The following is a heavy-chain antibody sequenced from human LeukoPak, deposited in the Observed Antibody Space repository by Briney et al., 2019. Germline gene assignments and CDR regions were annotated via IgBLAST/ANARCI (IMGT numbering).Heavy chain of an antibody. Sequence: PGGSLRLSCAASGFTFSSYAMSWVRQAPGKGLEWVSAISGSGGSTYYADSVKGRFTISRDNSKNTLYLQMNSLRAEDTAVYYCAKDLVGGGSCHYMDVWGKGTTVTVSS. CDR3: AKDLVGGGSCHYMDV. CDR1: GFTFSSYA. CDR2: ISGSGGST. D-gene: IGHD2-15*01. V-gene: IGHV3-23*01. J-gene: IGHJ6*03.